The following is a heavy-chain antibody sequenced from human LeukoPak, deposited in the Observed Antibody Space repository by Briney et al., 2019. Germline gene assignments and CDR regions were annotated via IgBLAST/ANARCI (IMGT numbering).Heavy chain of an antibody. D-gene: IGHD3-22*01. CDR1: GGLISISTYY. Sequence: SETLSLTCTVSGGLISISTYYWSWIRQPPGKGLEWIGYIYYSGSTNYNPSLKSRVTISVDTSKNQFSLRLSSVTAADTAVYYCARVTGYMIEDYFDYWGQGTLVTVSS. CDR2: IYYSGST. V-gene: IGHV4-61*01. J-gene: IGHJ4*02. CDR3: ARVTGYMIEDYFDY.